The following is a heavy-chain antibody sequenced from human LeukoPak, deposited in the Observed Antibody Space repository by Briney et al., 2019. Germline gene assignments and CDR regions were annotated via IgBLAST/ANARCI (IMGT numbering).Heavy chain of an antibody. V-gene: IGHV1-69*13. D-gene: IGHD1-20*01. J-gene: IGHJ4*02. CDR3: ARVAPPYNWNEEGHYFDY. Sequence: SVKVSCKASGGTFSSYAISWVRQAPGQGLEWMGGIIPIFGTANYAQKFQGRVTITADESTSTTYMELSSLRSEDTAVYYCARVAPPYNWNEEGHYFDYWGQGTLVTVSS. CDR1: GGTFSSYA. CDR2: IIPIFGTA.